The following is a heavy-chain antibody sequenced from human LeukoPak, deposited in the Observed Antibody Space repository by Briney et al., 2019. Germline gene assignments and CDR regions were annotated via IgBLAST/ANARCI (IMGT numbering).Heavy chain of an antibody. Sequence: SETLSLTCTVSVDSLNGYYWSWIRQSPGKGLEALGHIYYTGSTNYNPSLKSRVTMSVDTSRNQFFLKLSSVTAADTAVYYCARRLGYCSGGSCYSRWYNWFDPWGQGTLVTVSS. D-gene: IGHD2-15*01. J-gene: IGHJ5*02. V-gene: IGHV4-59*12. CDR2: IYYTGST. CDR3: ARRLGYCSGGSCYSRWYNWFDP. CDR1: VDSLNGYY.